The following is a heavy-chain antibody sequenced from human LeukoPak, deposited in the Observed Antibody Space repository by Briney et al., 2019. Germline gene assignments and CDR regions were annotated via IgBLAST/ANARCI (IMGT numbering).Heavy chain of an antibody. Sequence: PSQTLSLTCTVSGGSISSGSYYWSWIRQPAGKGLEWIGRIYTSGSTNYNPSLKSRVTISVDTFKNQFSLKLSSVTAADTAVYYCARDPAGLQYYYYYMDVWGKGTTVTVSS. V-gene: IGHV4-61*02. CDR1: GGSISSGSYY. CDR3: ARDPAGLQYYYYYMDV. J-gene: IGHJ6*03. D-gene: IGHD4-11*01. CDR2: IYTSGST.